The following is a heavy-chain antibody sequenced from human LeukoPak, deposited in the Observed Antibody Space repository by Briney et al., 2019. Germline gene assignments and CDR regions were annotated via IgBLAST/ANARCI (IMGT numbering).Heavy chain of an antibody. D-gene: IGHD3-10*01. V-gene: IGHV1-18*01. CDR3: AGYSGLHGELD. Sequence: ASVKVSCTTSGYTYTTYGITWVRQAPGQGLEWMGWVSPYKGNTDYAQKFQGRVTMTTDTSTRTSYLELRSLRSDDTAVYYCAGYSGLHGELDWGQGTQVTVSS. J-gene: IGHJ4*02. CDR1: GYTYTTYG. CDR2: VSPYKGNT.